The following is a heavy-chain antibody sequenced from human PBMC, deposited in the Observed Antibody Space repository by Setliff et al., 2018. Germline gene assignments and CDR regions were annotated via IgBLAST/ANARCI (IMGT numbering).Heavy chain of an antibody. CDR2: INHSGST. D-gene: IGHD3-22*01. CDR3: ARRGDINGYYYHEDAFDI. Sequence: SATLSLTCAVYGGSFSGYYWSWMRQPPGKGLEWIGEINHSGSTNYNPSLKSRVTTSVDTSKNQFSLNLTSVTAADTAVYYCARRGDINGYYYHEDAFDIWGQGTMVTVS. J-gene: IGHJ3*02. V-gene: IGHV4-34*01. CDR1: GGSFSGYY.